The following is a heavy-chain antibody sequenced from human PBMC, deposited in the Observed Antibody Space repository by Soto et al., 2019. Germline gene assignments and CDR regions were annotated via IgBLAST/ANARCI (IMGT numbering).Heavy chain of an antibody. CDR1: GFTFSSYG. D-gene: IGHD6-19*01. V-gene: IGHV3-33*01. J-gene: IGHJ4*02. CDR3: ARDRYSSGRYDLDY. Sequence: QVQLVESGGGVVQPGRSLRLSCAASGFTFSSYGMHWVRQAPGKGLEWVSVIWYDGSDKYYADSVKGRFTISRDNSKNTLYLQMNSLRAEDTAVYYCARDRYSSGRYDLDYWGQGTLVTVSS. CDR2: IWYDGSDK.